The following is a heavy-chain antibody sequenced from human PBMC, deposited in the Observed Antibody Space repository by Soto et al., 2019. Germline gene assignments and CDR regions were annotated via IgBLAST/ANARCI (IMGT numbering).Heavy chain of an antibody. CDR3: ARSLTEGYCTIAGCYTRPLYGMDV. CDR2: INPNSGGT. J-gene: IGHJ6*02. D-gene: IGHD2-2*02. V-gene: IGHV1-2*02. CDR1: GYTFSGYY. Sequence: ASVKVSCKASGYTFSGYYIHWLRQAPGQGLEWMGWINPNSGGTNYAQKFQGRVTVTRDTPTSTAYMELSRLTSDDTAVYYCARSLTEGYCTIAGCYTRPLYGMDVWGQGTTVTVSS.